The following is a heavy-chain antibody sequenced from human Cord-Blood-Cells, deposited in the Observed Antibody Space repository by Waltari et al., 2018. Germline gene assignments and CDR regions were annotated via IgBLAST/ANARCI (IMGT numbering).Heavy chain of an antibody. CDR2: ISYDGSNK. D-gene: IGHD5-18*01. V-gene: IGHV3-30*18. CDR1: GFTFSSSG. CDR3: AKGEIQLWSYFDY. J-gene: IGHJ4*02. Sequence: QVQLVESGGGVVQPGRSLRLSCAAAGFTFSSSGMTWVRQAPGKGLEWVAVISYDGSNKYYADSVKGRFTISRDNSKNTLYLQMNSLRAEDTAVYYCAKGEIQLWSYFDYWGQGTLVTVSS.